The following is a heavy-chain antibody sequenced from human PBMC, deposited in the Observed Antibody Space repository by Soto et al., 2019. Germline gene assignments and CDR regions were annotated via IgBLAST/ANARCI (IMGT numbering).Heavy chain of an antibody. V-gene: IGHV5-10-1*01. CDR2: IDPSDSYT. J-gene: IGHJ6*02. CDR1: GYIFTTYW. CDR3: ARLGGRDRHYYHLAMDL. Sequence: PGESLKISCKTSGYIFTTYWINWVRQMPGKGLEWMGRIDPSDSYTNFNPSFHGHVTISAATSVSTAYLHWSSLKASDTAIDDCARLGGRDRHYYHLAMDLWGQGTTVTVS.